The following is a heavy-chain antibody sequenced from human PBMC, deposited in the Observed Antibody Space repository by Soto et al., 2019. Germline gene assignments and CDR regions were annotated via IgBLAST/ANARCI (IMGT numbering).Heavy chain of an antibody. CDR3: AATTTVTTDYYYYYYMDV. CDR1: GFTFTSSA. V-gene: IGHV1-58*02. D-gene: IGHD4-17*01. CDR2: IVVGSGNT. Sequence: SVKVSCKASGFTFTSSAMQWVRQARGQRLEWIGWIVVGSGNTNYAQKFQERVTITRDMSTSTAYMELSSLRSEDTAVYYCAATTTVTTDYYYYYYMDVWGKGTTVTVSS. J-gene: IGHJ6*03.